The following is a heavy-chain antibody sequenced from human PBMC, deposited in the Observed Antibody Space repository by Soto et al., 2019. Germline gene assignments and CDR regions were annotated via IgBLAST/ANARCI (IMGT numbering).Heavy chain of an antibody. J-gene: IGHJ6*02. D-gene: IGHD3-22*01. CDR2: IKSETDGGTT. CDR3: TTDSRALTPDYYDSSGYSLYYGMDV. V-gene: IGHV3-15*07. CDR1: GITFSNAW. Sequence: LRLSCAASGITFSNAWMNWVRQAPGKGLEWVGRIKSETDGGTTDYAAPVKGRFTISRDDSKNTLYLQMNSLKTEDTAVYYCTTDSRALTPDYYDSSGYSLYYGMDVWGQGTTVTVSS.